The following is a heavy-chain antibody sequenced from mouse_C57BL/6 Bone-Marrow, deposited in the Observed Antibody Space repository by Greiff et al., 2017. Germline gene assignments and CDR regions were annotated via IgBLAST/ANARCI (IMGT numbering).Heavy chain of an antibody. CDR1: GYSITSGYD. J-gene: IGHJ4*01. D-gene: IGHD2-5*01. V-gene: IGHV3-1*01. CDR2: ISYSGST. CDR3: ARGAYYSNYRGMDY. Sequence: EVKLMESGPGMVKPSQSLSLTCTVTGYSITSGYDWHWIRHFPGNKLEWMGYISYSGSTNYNPSLKSRISITHDTSKNHFFLKLNSVTTEDTATYYCARGAYYSNYRGMDYWGQGTSVTVSS.